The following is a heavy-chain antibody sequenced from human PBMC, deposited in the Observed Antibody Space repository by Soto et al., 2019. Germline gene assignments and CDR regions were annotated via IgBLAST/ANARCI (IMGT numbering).Heavy chain of an antibody. Sequence: GGSLRLSCAASGFTFSRYWMSWVRQAPGKGLEWVANIKEDGSEKKNVDSVKGRFTISRDNAKNSLYLQMNSLRAEDTAVYYCARAYYDFLWGSYRFDYWGQGALVTVS. CDR3: ARAYYDFLWGSYRFDY. V-gene: IGHV3-7*01. CDR2: IKEDGSEK. CDR1: GFTFSRYW. J-gene: IGHJ4*02. D-gene: IGHD3-16*02.